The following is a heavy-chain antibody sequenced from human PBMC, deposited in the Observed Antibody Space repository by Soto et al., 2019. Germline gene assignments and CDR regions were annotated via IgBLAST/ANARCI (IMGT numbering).Heavy chain of an antibody. V-gene: IGHV3-30-3*01. CDR3: AKRRVTGKVADAFDI. Sequence: QVQLVESGGGVVPPGGSLRLSCAASGFIFRNYAMYWVRQAPGKGLEWVAVISSDESNKYYTDSVKGRFTISRDNSRNTLYLQINSLRTEDAAVYHCAKRRVTGKVADAFDIWGQGTMVTVSS. J-gene: IGHJ3*02. CDR1: GFIFRNYA. CDR2: ISSDESNK. D-gene: IGHD4-4*01.